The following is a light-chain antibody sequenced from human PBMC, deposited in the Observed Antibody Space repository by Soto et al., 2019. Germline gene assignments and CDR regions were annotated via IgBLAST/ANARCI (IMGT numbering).Light chain of an antibody. CDR3: QQRANWPPYT. Sequence: EIVLTQSPATLSLSPGERATLSCRASQTISSYLAWYQQKPGQAPRLLIYDASNRATGIPARFSGSGSGTDFTLTISSLEPEDFAVYYCQQRANWPPYTFGQGTKFEIK. J-gene: IGKJ2*01. V-gene: IGKV3-11*01. CDR1: QTISSY. CDR2: DAS.